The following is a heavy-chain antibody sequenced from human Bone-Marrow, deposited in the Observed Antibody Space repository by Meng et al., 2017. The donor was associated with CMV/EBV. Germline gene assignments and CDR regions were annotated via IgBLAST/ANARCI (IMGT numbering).Heavy chain of an antibody. V-gene: IGHV5-51*01. CDR2: IYPGDSDT. J-gene: IGHJ5*02. D-gene: IGHD3-3*01. Sequence: VQLVQSGAEVKKPRDSVKVSCKASGYTFTSYDINWVRQATGQGLEWMGIIYPGDSDTRYSPSFQGQVTISADKSISTAYLQWSSLKASDTAMYYCARGSGTIFGARRFDPWGQGTLVTVSS. CDR1: GYTFTSYD. CDR3: ARGSGTIFGARRFDP.